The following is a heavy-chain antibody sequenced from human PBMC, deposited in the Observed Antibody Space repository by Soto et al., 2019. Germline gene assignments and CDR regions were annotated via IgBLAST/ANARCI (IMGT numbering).Heavy chain of an antibody. V-gene: IGHV1-8*01. CDR3: ARSSSGWYDYYYYGMDV. J-gene: IGHJ6*02. D-gene: IGHD6-19*01. Sequence: ASVKFSCKASGYTFTSYDINWVRQATGQGLEWMGWMNPNSGNTGYAQKFQGRVTMTRNTSISTAYMELSSLRSEDTAVYYCARSSSGWYDYYYYGMDVWVQGTTVTVSS. CDR2: MNPNSGNT. CDR1: GYTFTSYD.